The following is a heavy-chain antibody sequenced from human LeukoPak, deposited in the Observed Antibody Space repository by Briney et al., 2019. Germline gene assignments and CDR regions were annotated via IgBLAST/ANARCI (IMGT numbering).Heavy chain of an antibody. Sequence: PGGSLRLSCSASGFTFNSYPVHWVRQAPGKGLEYVSGISRNGGSTYYADSVKGRFTISRDNSKNTLYLQMNSLGAEDTALYYCAKDFRVAAAGTATDYFESWGQGSLVTVSS. V-gene: IGHV3-64*04. D-gene: IGHD6-13*01. CDR2: ISRNGGST. J-gene: IGHJ4*02. CDR3: AKDFRVAAAGTATDYFES. CDR1: GFTFNSYP.